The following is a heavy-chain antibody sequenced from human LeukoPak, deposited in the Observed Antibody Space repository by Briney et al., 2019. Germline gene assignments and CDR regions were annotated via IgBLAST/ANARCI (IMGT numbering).Heavy chain of an antibody. CDR2: IYPRDCDT. Sequence: GESLKISCKASGYTFTHQWIGRVRQKSGSGLEGMGIIYPRDCDTRYSPSFQGHVSISADTSINTAYLECSRREASDPAIYYCARHSDVIGAIWGQGTLVTVSS. V-gene: IGHV5-51*01. J-gene: IGHJ4*02. CDR1: GYTFTHQW. D-gene: IGHD3-10*01. CDR3: ARHSDVIGAI.